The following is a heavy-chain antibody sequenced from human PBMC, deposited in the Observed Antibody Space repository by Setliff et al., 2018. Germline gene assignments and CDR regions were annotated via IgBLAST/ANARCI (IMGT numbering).Heavy chain of an antibody. CDR1: ASTFSNYW. D-gene: IGHD2-2*01. CDR2: IYPDDSDT. J-gene: IGHJ5*02. V-gene: IGHV5-51*01. CDR3: ARALYPSSFIGHNWFDP. Sequence: GESLKISCKDSASTFSNYWIVWVRQMPGKGLEWMGMIYPDDSDTKYHPSFQGQVTISADKSVSTAYLQWSSLKASDTAMYYCARALYPSSFIGHNWFDPWGQGTLVTVSS.